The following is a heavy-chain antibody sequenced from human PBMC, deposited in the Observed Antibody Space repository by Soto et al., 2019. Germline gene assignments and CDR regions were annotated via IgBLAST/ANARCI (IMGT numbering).Heavy chain of an antibody. J-gene: IGHJ1*01. CDR1: GGTFSSYA. CDR3: ARSASQSIAAARYFQH. Sequence: ASVKVSCKSSGGTFSSYAISWVRQAPGQGLEWMGGIIPIFGTANYAQKFQGRVTITADESTSTAYMELSSLRSEDTAVYYCARSASQSIAAARYFQHWGQGTLVTVSS. CDR2: IIPIFGTA. D-gene: IGHD6-13*01. V-gene: IGHV1-69*13.